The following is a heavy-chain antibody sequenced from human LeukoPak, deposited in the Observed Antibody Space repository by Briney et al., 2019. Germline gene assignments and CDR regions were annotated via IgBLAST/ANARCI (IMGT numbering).Heavy chain of an antibody. D-gene: IGHD5-12*01. CDR2: ISAYNGNT. CDR1: GYTSTSYG. J-gene: IGHJ5*02. CDR3: ARETVGTYDGGWFDP. Sequence: ASVKVSCKASGYTSTSYGISWVRQAPGHGLEWMGWISAYNGNTNYAQKLQGRVTMTTDTSTSTAYMELRSLRSDDTAVYYCARETVGTYDGGWFDPWGQGTLVTVSS. V-gene: IGHV1-18*01.